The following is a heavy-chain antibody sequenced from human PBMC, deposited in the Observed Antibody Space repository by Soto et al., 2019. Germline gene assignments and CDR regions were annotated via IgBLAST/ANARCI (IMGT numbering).Heavy chain of an antibody. V-gene: IGHV1-2*04. D-gene: IGHD1-26*01. CDR2: INPNSGGT. CDR3: AGMAGGATTGRRYLFDY. J-gene: IGHJ4*02. Sequence: QVQLVQSGAEVKKPGASVKVSCKASGYTFTGYYMHWVRQAPGQGLEWMGWINPNSGGTNYAQKFQGWVTMTRDTSISTAYMGLCRLRSDDTAVYYCAGMAGGATTGRRYLFDYWGQGTLVTVSS. CDR1: GYTFTGYY.